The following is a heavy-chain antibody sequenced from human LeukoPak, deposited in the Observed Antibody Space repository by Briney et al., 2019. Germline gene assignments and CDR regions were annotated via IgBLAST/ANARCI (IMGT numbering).Heavy chain of an antibody. J-gene: IGHJ1*01. CDR1: GFTFSRYA. Sequence: PGRSLRLSCAASGFTFSRYAMHWVRQAPGKGLEWVAVISYDGSDKYYADSVKGRFTISRDNSKNTLYLQMNSLRAEDTAVYYCAKEIYGDSTGGRFQHWGQGTLVTVSS. V-gene: IGHV3-30*04. D-gene: IGHD4-17*01. CDR2: ISYDGSDK. CDR3: AKEIYGDSTGGRFQH.